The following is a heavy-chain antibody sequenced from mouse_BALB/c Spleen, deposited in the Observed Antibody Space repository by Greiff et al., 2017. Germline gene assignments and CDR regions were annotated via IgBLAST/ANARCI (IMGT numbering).Heavy chain of an antibody. CDR1: GFSLTSYG. V-gene: IGHV2-2*02. D-gene: IGHD2-4*01. Sequence: VQVVESGPGLVQPSQSLSITCTVSGFSLTSYGVHWVRQSPGKGLEWLGVIWSGGSTDYNAAFISRLSISKDNSKSQVFFKMNSLQANDTAIYYCARKGMITTGFAYWGQGTLVTVSA. J-gene: IGHJ3*01. CDR3: ARKGMITTGFAY. CDR2: IWSGGST.